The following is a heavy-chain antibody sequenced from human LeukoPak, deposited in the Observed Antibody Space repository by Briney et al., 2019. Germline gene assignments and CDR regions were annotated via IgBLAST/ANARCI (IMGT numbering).Heavy chain of an antibody. Sequence: GGSLRLSCAVSGITLSNYGMSWVRQAPGKGLEWVAGISDSGGRTNYADSVKGRFTISRDNAKNTLSLQMNSLSAEDTAVYYCARSNYDSTTFYYHLDLWGQGTLVTVSS. CDR2: ISDSGGRT. D-gene: IGHD2/OR15-2a*01. CDR1: GITLSNYG. CDR3: ARSNYDSTTFYYHLDL. J-gene: IGHJ5*02. V-gene: IGHV3-23*01.